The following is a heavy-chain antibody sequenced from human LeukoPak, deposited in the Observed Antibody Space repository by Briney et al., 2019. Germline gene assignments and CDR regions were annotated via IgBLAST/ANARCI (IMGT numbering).Heavy chain of an antibody. Sequence: SKTLSLTCTVSGGSISSSSYYLGWIRQPPGKGLEWIGSIYYSGSTYYNPSLKSRVTISVDTSKNQFSLKLSSVTAADTAVYYCARLFDYYDSSGFDYWGQGTLVTVSS. CDR1: GGSISSSSYY. CDR2: IYYSGST. CDR3: ARLFDYYDSSGFDY. J-gene: IGHJ4*02. V-gene: IGHV4-39*01. D-gene: IGHD3-22*01.